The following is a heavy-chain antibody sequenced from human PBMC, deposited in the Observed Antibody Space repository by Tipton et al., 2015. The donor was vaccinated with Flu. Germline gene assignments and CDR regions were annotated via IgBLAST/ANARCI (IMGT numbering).Heavy chain of an antibody. CDR3: VTSRAGPASCFDF. CDR1: GDSISGYF. J-gene: IGHJ4*02. V-gene: IGHV4-59*01. CDR2: VYDKGMT. D-gene: IGHD3-10*01. Sequence: TLSLTCTVDGDSISGYFWSWIRQSPGKSLEWIGYVYDKGMTNYNPSLESRVTISFDTSKSHFSLRLTSVTAADTALYYCVTSRAGPASCFDFWGRGTLVTVSS.